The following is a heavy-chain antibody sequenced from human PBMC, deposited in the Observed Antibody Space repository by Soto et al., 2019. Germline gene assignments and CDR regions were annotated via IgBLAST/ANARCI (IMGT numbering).Heavy chain of an antibody. V-gene: IGHV3-33*01. J-gene: IGHJ4*02. CDR1: GFTFSTYV. CDR2: IWYDGSNK. Sequence: QVQLLESGGGVVQPGTSLRLSCAASGFTFSTYVMHWVRQAPGKGLEWVAVIWYDGSNKNYADSVKGRFTISRDNSKNTLYLQMNSLRGEDTAVYYCATEPTHYAHDFWGQGTLVTVSS. D-gene: IGHD2-2*01. CDR3: ATEPTHYAHDF.